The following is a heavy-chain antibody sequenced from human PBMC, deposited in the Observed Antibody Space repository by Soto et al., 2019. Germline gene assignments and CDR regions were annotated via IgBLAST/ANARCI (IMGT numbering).Heavy chain of an antibody. J-gene: IGHJ4*02. V-gene: IGHV3-23*01. CDR3: AKDEGGRRGWYSSCWLYPPYFGY. D-gene: IGHD6-19*01. Sequence: ESLRRSGAASGFTFSSYAISWVRQAAGKALECVSAISGSGGSTYYADSVKGRFTISRDNSKITLYLPMNSLSAEDSAVYYCAKDEGGRRGWYSSCWLYPPYFGYWGKGSLVSIAS. CDR2: ISGSGGST. CDR1: GFTFSSYA.